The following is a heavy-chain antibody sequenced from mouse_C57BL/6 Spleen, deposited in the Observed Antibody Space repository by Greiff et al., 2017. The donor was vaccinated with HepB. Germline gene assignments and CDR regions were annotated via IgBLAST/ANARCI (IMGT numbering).Heavy chain of an antibody. V-gene: IGHV1-55*01. J-gene: IGHJ1*03. D-gene: IGHD1-1*01. CDR3: ARDYYGSHWYFDV. CDR2: IYPGSGST. Sequence: VKLQQPGAELVKPGASVKMSCKASGYTFTSYWITWVKQRPGQGLEWIGDIYPGSGSTNYNEKFKSKATLTVDTSSSTAYMQLSSLTSEDSAVYYCARDYYGSHWYFDVWGTGTTVTVSS. CDR1: GYTFTSYW.